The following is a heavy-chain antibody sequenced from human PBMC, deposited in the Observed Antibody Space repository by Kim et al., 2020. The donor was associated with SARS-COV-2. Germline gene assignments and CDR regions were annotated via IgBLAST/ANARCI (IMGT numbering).Heavy chain of an antibody. CDR2: IYYIGST. Sequence: SETLSLTCTVSGGSISSYYWSWIRQPPGKGLEWIGYIYYIGSTNYNPYLKSRLTISVVTYKNQVSLKLSSVTAADTAVYYLARGQHSPNDAFDIWGQGTMVTVSS. J-gene: IGHJ3*02. D-gene: IGHD3-3*02. CDR1: GGSISSYY. CDR3: ARGQHSPNDAFDI. V-gene: IGHV4-59*13.